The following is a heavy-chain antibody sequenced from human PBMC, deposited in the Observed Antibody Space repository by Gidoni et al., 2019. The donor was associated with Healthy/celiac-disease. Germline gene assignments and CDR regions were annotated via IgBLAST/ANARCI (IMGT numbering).Heavy chain of an antibody. CDR1: GFTFSCSA. J-gene: IGHJ5*02. CDR3: TRLVCSSTSCSGAVWFDP. V-gene: IGHV3-73*02. Sequence: EVQLVESGGGMVQPGGSLNLSCAASGFTFSCSAFAWGRQAPGKVLEWVGRIRSKANSYATAYAASVKGRFTIYRDASKNTAYLQMNSLKTEDTAVYYCTRLVCSSTSCSGAVWFDPWGQGTLVTVSS. D-gene: IGHD2-2*01. CDR2: IRSKANSYAT.